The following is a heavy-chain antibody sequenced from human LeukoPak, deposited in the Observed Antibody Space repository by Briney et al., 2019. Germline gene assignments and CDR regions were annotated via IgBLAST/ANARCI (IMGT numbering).Heavy chain of an antibody. V-gene: IGHV3-7*05. CDR3: ARDPYSSTWSYGMDV. D-gene: IGHD6-13*01. CDR1: GFSFSTYW. Sequence: GGSLRLSCAASGFSFSTYWMSWVRQAPGKELEWVANIKQDGSEKVYVDSVKGRFTISRDNAQNSLFLQMNALRAEDTAVYYCARDPYSSTWSYGMDVWGQGTTVTVSS. CDR2: IKQDGSEK. J-gene: IGHJ6*02.